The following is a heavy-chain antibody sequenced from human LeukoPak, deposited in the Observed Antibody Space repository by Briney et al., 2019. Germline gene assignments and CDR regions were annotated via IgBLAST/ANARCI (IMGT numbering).Heavy chain of an antibody. CDR2: IYSGST. V-gene: IGHV4-39*01. CDR3: ARNRYYYGSGNYGVPNWFDP. CDR1: GGSISSSSYY. D-gene: IGHD3-10*01. Sequence: SETLSLTCTVSGGSISSSSYYWGWIRQPPGKGLEWIGTIYSGSTYYSPSLKSRVTISVDTSKNQFSLKLSSVTAADTAMYYCARNRYYYGSGNYGVPNWFDPWGQGTLVTVSS. J-gene: IGHJ5*02.